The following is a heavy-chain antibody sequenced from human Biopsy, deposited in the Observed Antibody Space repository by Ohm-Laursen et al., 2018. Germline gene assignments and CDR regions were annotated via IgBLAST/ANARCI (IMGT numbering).Heavy chain of an antibody. CDR1: GFTFRSYA. CDR3: TRLAYYYYYGMDV. V-gene: IGHV3-48*04. CDR2: ITGSSSTI. D-gene: IGHD2-21*01. Sequence: SLRLSCTASGFTFRSYAMNWVRQAPGKGLEWISYITGSSSTIYYADSVKGRFTISRDNAKNSLYLQRNSLRAEDTAVYYCTRLAYYYYYGMDVWGQGTTVTVSS. J-gene: IGHJ6*02.